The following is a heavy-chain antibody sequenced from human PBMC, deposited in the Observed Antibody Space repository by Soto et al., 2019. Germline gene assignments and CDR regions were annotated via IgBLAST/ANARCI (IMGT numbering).Heavy chain of an antibody. Sequence: SETLSLTCSVSGDSISTSSYYWGWVRQPPGKGLEYIGSIYYSGSTFYNPSLKSRVTISVDTSRNQFSLKLTSVTGADTALYYCARLDYWIVAPAPHFDIWGQGTLVTVSS. CDR1: GDSISTSSYY. J-gene: IGHJ4*02. CDR3: ARLDYWIVAPAPHFDI. CDR2: IYYSGST. V-gene: IGHV4-39*01. D-gene: IGHD5-12*01.